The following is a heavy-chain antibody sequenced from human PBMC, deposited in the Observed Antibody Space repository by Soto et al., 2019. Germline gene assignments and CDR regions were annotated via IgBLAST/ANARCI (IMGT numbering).Heavy chain of an antibody. D-gene: IGHD3-10*01. CDR1: GGSFSSFY. J-gene: IGHJ4*02. V-gene: IGHV4-34*01. CDR3: ARVGGFGATTIDY. Sequence: PSETLSLTCTVYGGSFSSFYWSWIRQSPGKGLEWIGEIHHSGTTNYNPSLKSRVTISVDTSKNQFSLKLSSVTAADTAVYYCARVGGFGATTIDYWGQGTLVTVSS. CDR2: IHHSGTT.